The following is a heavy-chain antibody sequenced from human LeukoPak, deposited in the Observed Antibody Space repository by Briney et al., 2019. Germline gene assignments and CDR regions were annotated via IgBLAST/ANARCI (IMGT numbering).Heavy chain of an antibody. CDR3: ARMALDGGDSIGFDS. J-gene: IGHJ5*01. CDR1: VNTFTDYY. V-gene: IGHV1-2*02. CDR2: INPNIGDA. D-gene: IGHD2-21*02. Sequence: ASVKDSCKACVNTFTDYYRHWVRQAPGQGLEWIEWINPNIGDASYAQKFQDRVTMTRDRSINTAYMELSRLTSDDTAVYYCARMALDGGDSIGFDSWGQGTLVTVSS.